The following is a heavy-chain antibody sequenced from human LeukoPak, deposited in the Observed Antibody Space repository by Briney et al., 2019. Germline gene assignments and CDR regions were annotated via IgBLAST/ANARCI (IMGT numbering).Heavy chain of an antibody. CDR3: ARSYGDYSYYFDY. CDR2: IIPIFGTA. J-gene: IGHJ4*02. CDR1: GGTFSSYA. Sequence: ASVKVSCKASGGTFSSYAISWVRQAPGQGLEWMGGIIPIFGTANYAQKFQGRVTITADESTSTAYMELSSLRSDDTAVYYCARSYGDYSYYFDYWGQGTLVTVSS. V-gene: IGHV1-69*13. D-gene: IGHD4-17*01.